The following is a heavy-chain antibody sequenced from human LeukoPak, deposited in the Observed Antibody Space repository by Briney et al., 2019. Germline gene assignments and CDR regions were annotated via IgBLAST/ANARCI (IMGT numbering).Heavy chain of an antibody. J-gene: IGHJ4*02. CDR3: ATALVSGAPDYFDS. D-gene: IGHD1-26*01. V-gene: IGHV3-30-3*01. CDR1: GFTFSSSD. Sequence: GGSLRLSCAASGFTFSSSDVHWVRQAAGKGLPWVAVMSPDGCVKIYTDSGKGRFTISRDNSKNTLYLDMNSLRTDDTAVYYCATALVSGAPDYFDSWGQGTLVTVSS. CDR2: MSPDGCVK.